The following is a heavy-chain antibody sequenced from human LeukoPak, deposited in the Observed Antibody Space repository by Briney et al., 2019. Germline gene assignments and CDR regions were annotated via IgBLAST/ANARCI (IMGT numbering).Heavy chain of an antibody. CDR3: ANGDYGMAFDY. CDR1: GGSISSYY. Sequence: PSETLSLTCTVSGGSISSYYWSWIRQPPGKGLEWIGYIYYSGSTNYNPSLKSRVTISVDTSKSQFSLKLSSVTAADTAVYYCANGDYGMAFDYWGQGTLVTVSS. V-gene: IGHV4-59*01. CDR2: IYYSGST. D-gene: IGHD4-17*01. J-gene: IGHJ4*02.